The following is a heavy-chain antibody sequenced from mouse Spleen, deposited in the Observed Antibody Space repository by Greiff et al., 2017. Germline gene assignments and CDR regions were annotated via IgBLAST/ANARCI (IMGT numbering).Heavy chain of an antibody. CDR1: GYSFTGYY. CDR3: ARSGGYSS. D-gene: IGHD2-3*01. CDR2: INPSTGGT. J-gene: IGHJ3*01. V-gene: IGHV1-42*01. Sequence: EVHLVESGPELVKPGASVKISCKASGYSFTGYYMNWVKQSPEKSLEWIGEINPSTGGTTYNQKFKAKATLTVDKSSSTAYMQLKSLTSEDSAVYYCARSGGYSSWGQGTLVTVSA.